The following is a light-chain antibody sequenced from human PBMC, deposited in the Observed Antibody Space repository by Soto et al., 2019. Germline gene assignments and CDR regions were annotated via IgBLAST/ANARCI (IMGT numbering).Light chain of an antibody. CDR3: QRYNSYSRT. CDR1: QGISSW. CDR2: DAS. Sequence: DIQMTQSPSSVSASVGDRVTITCRASQGISSWLAWYQQKPGKAPKLLIYDASSLDSGVPSRFSGSGSGTEFTLTISSLQPDDVATYYCQRYNSYSRTFGQGTKVDIK. V-gene: IGKV1-5*01. J-gene: IGKJ1*01.